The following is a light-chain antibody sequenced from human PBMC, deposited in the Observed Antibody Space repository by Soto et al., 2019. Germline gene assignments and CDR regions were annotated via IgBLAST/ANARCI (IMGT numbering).Light chain of an antibody. CDR3: HQTYIAPLFT. CDR2: AAS. V-gene: IGKV1-39*01. CDR1: QNIGSY. Sequence: DIQMTQSPSSLYASVGDRVTITCRASQNIGSYLNWYQQKPGKATKLLIYAASNLHGGVPSRFTASGSGTDFTLTISSLQPEDLATYHCHQTYIAPLFTFGPGTKVDI. J-gene: IGKJ3*01.